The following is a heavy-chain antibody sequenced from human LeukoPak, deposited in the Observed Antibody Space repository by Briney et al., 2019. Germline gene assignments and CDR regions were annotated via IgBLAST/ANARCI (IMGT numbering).Heavy chain of an antibody. J-gene: IGHJ4*02. CDR3: ARLGIAVAGHFYY. Sequence: PSETLSLTCTVSGGSISSYYWSWIRQPPGKGLEWIGYIYYSGSTNYNPSLKSRVTISVDTSKNQFSPKLSSVTAPDTAVYYCARLGIAVAGHFYYWGQGTLVTVSS. CDR2: IYYSGST. CDR1: GGSISSYY. D-gene: IGHD6-19*01. V-gene: IGHV4-59*01.